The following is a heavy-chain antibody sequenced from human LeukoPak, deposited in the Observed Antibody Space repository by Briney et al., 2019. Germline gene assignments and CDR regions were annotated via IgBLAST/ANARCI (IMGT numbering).Heavy chain of an antibody. D-gene: IGHD5-18*01. CDR3: AKGSAGYSYGYEVGIADY. V-gene: IGHV3-74*01. Sequence: GGSLRLSCAASGFTFSSYWMHWVRQAPGKGLVWVSRINSDGSSTRYADSVKGRFTISRDNSKNTLYLQMNSLRAEDTAVYYCAKGSAGYSYGYEVGIADYWGQGTLVTVSS. CDR2: INSDGSST. CDR1: GFTFSSYW. J-gene: IGHJ4*02.